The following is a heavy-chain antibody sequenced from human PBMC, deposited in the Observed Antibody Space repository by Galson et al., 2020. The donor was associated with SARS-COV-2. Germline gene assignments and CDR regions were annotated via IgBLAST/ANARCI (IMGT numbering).Heavy chain of an antibody. J-gene: IGHJ6*03. V-gene: IGHV4-39*01. CDR2: ISYTGIT. CDR1: GGSISTSSDY. CDR3: ARRKYYNYYMDV. Sequence: SETLSLTCTVSGGSISTSSDYWGWIRQPPGKGLEWIGTISYTGITYYNPSLKSRVFISVDTSKNQFSLTLSSVTAADTGVYYCARRKYYNYYMDVWDKGTPVTISS.